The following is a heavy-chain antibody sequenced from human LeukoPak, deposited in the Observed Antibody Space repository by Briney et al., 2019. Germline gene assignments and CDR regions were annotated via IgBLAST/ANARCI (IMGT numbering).Heavy chain of an antibody. J-gene: IGHJ6*02. CDR2: ISSNGGST. V-gene: IGHV3-64D*09. CDR1: GFTFSSYA. CDR3: VKTHFDHYYGLDV. Sequence: PGGSLRLSCSASGFTFSSYAMHWVRQAPGKGLEYVSAISSNGGSTYYADSVKGRFTISRDNSKNTLYLQMSSLRVDDTAVYYCVKTHFDHYYGLDVWGQGTTVIVSS.